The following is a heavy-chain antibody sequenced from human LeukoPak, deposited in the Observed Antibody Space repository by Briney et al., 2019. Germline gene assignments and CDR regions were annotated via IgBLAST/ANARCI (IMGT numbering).Heavy chain of an antibody. J-gene: IGHJ4*02. CDR3: ARDKSSSWYYFDY. CDR2: IYSGGST. Sequence: GGSLRLSCAASGFTVSSNYMSRVRQAPGKGLEWVSVIYSGGSTYYAGSVKGRFTISRDNSKNTLYLQMNSLRAEDTAVYYCARDKSSSWYYFDYWGQGTLVTVSS. D-gene: IGHD6-13*01. CDR1: GFTVSSNY. V-gene: IGHV3-66*01.